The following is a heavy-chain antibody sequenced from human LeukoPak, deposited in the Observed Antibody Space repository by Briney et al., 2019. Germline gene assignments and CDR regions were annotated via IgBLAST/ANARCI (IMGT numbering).Heavy chain of an antibody. CDR2: INPDGTTT. CDR1: TFTFSRYW. Sequence: GGSLRLSCAASTFTFSRYWMHWVRQAPGKGLVWVSRINPDGTTTSYADSVKGRFTISRDNAKNTLYLQMNSLRAEDTAVYYCATSQGGSGRYPFDYWGQGTLVTVSS. D-gene: IGHD1-26*01. CDR3: ATSQGGSGRYPFDY. V-gene: IGHV3-74*01. J-gene: IGHJ4*02.